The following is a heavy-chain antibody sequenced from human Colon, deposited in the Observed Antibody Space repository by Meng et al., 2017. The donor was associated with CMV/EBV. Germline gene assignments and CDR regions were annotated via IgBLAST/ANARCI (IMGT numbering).Heavy chain of an antibody. CDR2: ITSDTPYR. CDR3: APYATSWSFEH. J-gene: IGHJ4*02. Sequence: LVESGGGVVHSGGSLKLSFVASGLTFNDSYMYWFRRAPGKGLEWISYITSDTPYRLYSESVQGRFTISRDNAKNSLFLQMNSLRAEDTAVYYCAPYATSWSFEHWGQGTLVTVSS. D-gene: IGHD2-2*01. V-gene: IGHV3-11*05. CDR1: GLTFNDSY.